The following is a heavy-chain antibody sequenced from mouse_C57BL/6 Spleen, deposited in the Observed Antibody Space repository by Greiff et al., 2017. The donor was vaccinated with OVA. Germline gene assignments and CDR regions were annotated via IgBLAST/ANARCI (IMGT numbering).Heavy chain of an antibody. Sequence: EVQLVESGGGLVQPGGSMKLSCVASGFTFSNYWMNWVRQSPEKGLEWVAQIRLKSDNYATHYAESVKGRFTISRDDSKSSVYLQMNNLRAEDTGIYYCTIQYYYGSSYVEYFDVWGTGTTVTVSS. CDR1: GFTFSNYW. CDR2: IRLKSDNYAT. J-gene: IGHJ1*03. D-gene: IGHD1-1*01. V-gene: IGHV6-3*01. CDR3: TIQYYYGSSYVEYFDV.